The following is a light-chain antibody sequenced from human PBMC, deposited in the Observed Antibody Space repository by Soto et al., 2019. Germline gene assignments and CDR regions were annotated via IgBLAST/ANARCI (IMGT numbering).Light chain of an antibody. CDR1: SSDVGSYHY. J-gene: IGLJ2*01. V-gene: IGLV2-14*01. CDR3: SSYGRSSLI. CDR2: EVT. Sequence: QSALTQPASVSGSPGQSITISCTGTSSDVGSYHYVSWYQQFPGKAPKLMIYEVTKRASGISNRFSGSKSGNTASLTISGLQAEDEADYYCSSYGRSSLIFGGGTKVTVL.